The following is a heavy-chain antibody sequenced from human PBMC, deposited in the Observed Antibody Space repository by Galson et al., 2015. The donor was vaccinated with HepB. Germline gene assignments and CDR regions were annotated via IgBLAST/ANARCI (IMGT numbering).Heavy chain of an antibody. CDR1: GFTFSSYA. D-gene: IGHD2-2*01. V-gene: IGHV3-23*01. J-gene: IGHJ6*02. CDR2: ISGSGGST. Sequence: SLRLSCAASGFTFSSYAMSWVRQAPGKGLEWVSAISGSGGSTYYADSVKGRFTISRDNSKNTLYLQMNSLRAEDTAVYYCAKGKVGGHRRHSTSCPDVWGQGTTVTVSS. CDR3: AKGKVGGHRRHSTSCPDV.